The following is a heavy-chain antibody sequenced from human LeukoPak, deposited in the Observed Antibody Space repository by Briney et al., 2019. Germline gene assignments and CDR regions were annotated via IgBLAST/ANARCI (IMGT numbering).Heavy chain of an antibody. CDR1: GGSISSYY. J-gene: IGHJ4*02. Sequence: PSETLSLTCTVSGGSISSYYWGWIRQPPGKGLEWIGNIYDRGSTKYNPSLKSRVTKSVDTSKNQFSLRLSSVTAADTAVYYCARGRTFDNWGQGTLVTVSS. V-gene: IGHV4-59*01. CDR2: IYDRGST. CDR3: ARGRTFDN.